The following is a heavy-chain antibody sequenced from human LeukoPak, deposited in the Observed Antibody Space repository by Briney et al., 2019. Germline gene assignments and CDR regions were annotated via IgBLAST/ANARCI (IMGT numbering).Heavy chain of an antibody. CDR2: IWYDGSNK. D-gene: IGHD4-17*01. J-gene: IGHJ4*02. CDR3: AKDREWDDYAEYDY. V-gene: IGHV3-33*06. Sequence: GGSLRLSCAVSGFTFSSYAMHWVRQAPGKGLEWVAVIWYDGSNKYYADSVKGRFTISRDTSKNTLFLQMDSLRVEDTAVYYCAKDREWDDYAEYDYWGQGTLVTVSS. CDR1: GFTFSSYA.